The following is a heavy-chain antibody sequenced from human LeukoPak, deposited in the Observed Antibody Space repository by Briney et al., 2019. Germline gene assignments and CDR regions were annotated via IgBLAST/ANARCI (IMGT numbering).Heavy chain of an antibody. CDR3: ARDPLPLWLGESL. CDR1: GGSFSGYY. CDR2: INHSGST. D-gene: IGHD3-10*01. J-gene: IGHJ4*02. V-gene: IGHV4-34*01. Sequence: SETLSLTCAVYGGSFSGYYWSWIRQPPGKGLEWIGEINHSGSTNYNPSLKSRVTISVDTSKNQFSLKLSSVTAADTAVYYCARDPLPLWLGESLWGQGTLVTVSS.